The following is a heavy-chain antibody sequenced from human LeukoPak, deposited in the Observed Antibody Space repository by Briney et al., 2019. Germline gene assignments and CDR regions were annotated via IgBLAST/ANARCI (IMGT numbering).Heavy chain of an antibody. D-gene: IGHD3-10*01. V-gene: IGHV4-59*01. CDR2: IYYSGST. CDR1: GGSISDYY. CDR3: ASGFGYYFDY. Sequence: SETLSLTCTVSGGSISDYYWSWIRQPPGKGPEWIGYIYYSGSTNYNPPLKSRVTISVDTSKNQFSLKLNSVTAADTAVYYCASGFGYYFDYWGQGTLVTVSS. J-gene: IGHJ4*02.